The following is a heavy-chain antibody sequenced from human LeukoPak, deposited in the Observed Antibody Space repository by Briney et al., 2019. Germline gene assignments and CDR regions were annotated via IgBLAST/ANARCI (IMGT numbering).Heavy chain of an antibody. CDR2: ISSSSSYI. J-gene: IGHJ6*03. Sequence: GGSLRLSCAASGFTFSSYSMNWVRQAPGKGLEWVSPISSSSSYIYYADSVKGRFTISRDNAKNSLYLQMNSLRAEDTAVYYCARGPGIVVVPAAIKGYYYYYMDVWGKGTTVTVSS. D-gene: IGHD2-2*02. V-gene: IGHV3-21*01. CDR3: ARGPGIVVVPAAIKGYYYYYMDV. CDR1: GFTFSSYS.